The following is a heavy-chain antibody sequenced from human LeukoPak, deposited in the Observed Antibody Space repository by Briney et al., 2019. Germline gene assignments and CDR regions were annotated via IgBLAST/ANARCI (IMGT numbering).Heavy chain of an antibody. V-gene: IGHV3-48*03. D-gene: IGHD2-8*01. J-gene: IGHJ4*02. Sequence: GRSLRLSCAAAGFTFSSFEMIWVRQAPGKGLEWVSYISSSGSTIYYAEYVKGRFTISRDNAKNSLDLQMNSLRAEDTAVYYCARGTNGAIDYWGQGTLVTVSS. CDR2: ISSSGSTI. CDR1: GFTFSSFE. CDR3: ARGTNGAIDY.